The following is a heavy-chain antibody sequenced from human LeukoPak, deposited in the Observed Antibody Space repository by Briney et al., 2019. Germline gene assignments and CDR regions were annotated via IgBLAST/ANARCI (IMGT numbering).Heavy chain of an antibody. Sequence: SVKVSCKASGGTFSSYTISWVRQAPGQGLEWMGRIIPILGIANYAQKFQGRVTITADKSTSTAYMELISLRSEDTAVYYCARDRGRRYYDSSGYQPFDYWGQGTLVTVSS. CDR3: ARDRGRRYYDSSGYQPFDY. D-gene: IGHD3-22*01. CDR1: GGTFSSYT. V-gene: IGHV1-69*04. CDR2: IIPILGIA. J-gene: IGHJ4*02.